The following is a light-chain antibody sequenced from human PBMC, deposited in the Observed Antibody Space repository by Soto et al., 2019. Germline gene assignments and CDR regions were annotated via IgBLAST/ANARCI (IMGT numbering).Light chain of an antibody. J-gene: IGKJ1*01. CDR1: QSVNGNY. CDR3: QQYARLPRT. CDR2: GAS. Sequence: EIVLTQSPGTLSLSPGERATLSCRASQSVNGNYLAWYQLKPGQAPRLLISGASNRATGIPDRFSGSGSGTAFTLTISRLEPEDFAVYYCQQYARLPRTFGQGAEVEI. V-gene: IGKV3-20*01.